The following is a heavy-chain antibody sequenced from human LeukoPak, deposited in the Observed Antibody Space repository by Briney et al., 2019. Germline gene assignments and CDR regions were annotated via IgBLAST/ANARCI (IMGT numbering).Heavy chain of an antibody. CDR1: GYTFTSYG. D-gene: IGHD2-21*01. CDR2: ISAYNGNT. Sequence: ASVKVSCKASGYTFTSYGISWVRQAPGQGLEWMGRISAYNGNTNYAQKLQGRVTMTTDTSTSTAYMELRSLRSDDTAVYYCARAASKHIVVVPTYWGQGTLVTVSS. CDR3: ARAASKHIVVVPTY. J-gene: IGHJ4*02. V-gene: IGHV1-18*01.